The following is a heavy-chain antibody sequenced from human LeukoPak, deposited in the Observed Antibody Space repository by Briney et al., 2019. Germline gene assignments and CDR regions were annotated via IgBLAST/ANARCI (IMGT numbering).Heavy chain of an antibody. V-gene: IGHV3-48*01. CDR1: GFTFSSYS. CDR3: ARDAPLGYSYGLAFDY. J-gene: IGHJ4*02. Sequence: GGSLRLSCAASGFTFSSYSMNWVRQAPGKGQEWVSYISSSSSTIYYADSVKGRFTISRDNSKNSLYLQMNSLRAEDTAVYYCARDAPLGYSYGLAFDYWGQGTLVTVSS. D-gene: IGHD5-18*01. CDR2: ISSSSSTI.